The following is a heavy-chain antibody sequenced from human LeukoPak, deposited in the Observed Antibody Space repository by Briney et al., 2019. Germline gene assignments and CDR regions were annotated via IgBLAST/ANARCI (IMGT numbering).Heavy chain of an antibody. CDR2: VNRDGSET. Sequence: GGSLRLSCAASGYTLSNHWMTWVRQVPGRGPEWVANVNRDGSETYYLDSVKGRFTISKDNAKNSLYLQMNSLRAEDTALYHCARNNGMDVWGQGTTVIVSS. V-gene: IGHV3-7*03. CDR3: ARNNGMDV. CDR1: GYTLSNHW. J-gene: IGHJ6*02.